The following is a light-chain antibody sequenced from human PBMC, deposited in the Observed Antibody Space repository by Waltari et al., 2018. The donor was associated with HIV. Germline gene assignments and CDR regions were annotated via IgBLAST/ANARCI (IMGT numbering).Light chain of an antibody. CDR3: AAWDDSLSGYVV. CDR1: SSNIGSNY. J-gene: IGLJ2*01. V-gene: IGLV1-47*01. Sequence: QSVLTQPPSASGTPGQRVTISCSGSSSNIGSNYVYWYQQLPGTAPKLLIQRNSQRPSGVPDRFSCSKSGTSASLAISGLRSEDEADYYCAAWDDSLSGYVVFGGGTKLTVL. CDR2: RNS.